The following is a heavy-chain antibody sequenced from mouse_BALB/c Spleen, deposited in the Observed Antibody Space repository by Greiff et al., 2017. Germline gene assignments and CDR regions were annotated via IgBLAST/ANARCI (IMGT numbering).Heavy chain of an antibody. Sequence: LQQPGSELVRPGASVKLSCKASGYTFTSYWMHWVKQRPGQGLEWIGNIYPGSGSTNYDEKFKSKATLTVDTSSSTAYMQLSSLTSEDSAVYYCTRNYRCDEVYAMDYWGQGTSVTVSS. V-gene: IGHV1S22*01. J-gene: IGHJ4*01. CDR1: GYTFTSYW. CDR2: IYPGSGST. CDR3: TRNYRCDEVYAMDY. D-gene: IGHD2-14*01.